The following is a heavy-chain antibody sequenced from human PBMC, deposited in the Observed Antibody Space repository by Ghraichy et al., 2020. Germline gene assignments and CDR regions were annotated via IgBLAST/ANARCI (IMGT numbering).Heavy chain of an antibody. Sequence: GGSLRLSCEASGFTFSSYSINWVRRAPGKGPEWISIISSSSRFTSYADSVKGRFTVSRDNAKNSLFLQMNSLRDEDTAVYYCARGSTVVRFYYYDAMDVWGQGTTVTVSS. D-gene: IGHD4-23*01. CDR3: ARGSTVVRFYYYDAMDV. J-gene: IGHJ6*02. CDR1: GFTFSSYS. CDR2: ISSSSRFT. V-gene: IGHV3-48*02.